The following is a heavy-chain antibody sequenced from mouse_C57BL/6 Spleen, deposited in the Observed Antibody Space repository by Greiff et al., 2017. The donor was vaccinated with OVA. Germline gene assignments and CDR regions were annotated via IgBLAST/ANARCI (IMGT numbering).Heavy chain of an antibody. V-gene: IGHV2-3*01. CDR2: IWGDGGT. CDR1: GFSLTSYG. J-gene: IGHJ1*03. CDR3: AKGYFDV. Sequence: LVAPSQSLSITCTVSGFSLTSYGVSWVRQPPGKGLEWLGVIWGDGGTNYHSAIISRLSISKDNSKRQAVLKLNSLQTDDTATDYCAKGYFDVWGTGTTVTVSS.